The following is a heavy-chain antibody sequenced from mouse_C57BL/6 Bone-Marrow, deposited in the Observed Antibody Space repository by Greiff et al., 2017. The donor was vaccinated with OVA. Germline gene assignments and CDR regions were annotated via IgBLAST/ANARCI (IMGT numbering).Heavy chain of an antibody. CDR3: TKEGWLLPYYAMDY. D-gene: IGHD2-3*01. J-gene: IGHJ4*01. CDR2: IDPENGDT. Sequence: VQLQQSGAELVRPGASVKLSCTASGFNIKDDYMHWVKQRPEQGLEWIGWIDPENGDTEYASKFQGKATITADTSSNTAYLQLSSLTSEDTAVYYCTKEGWLLPYYAMDYWGQGTSVTVSS. CDR1: GFNIKDDY. V-gene: IGHV14-4*01.